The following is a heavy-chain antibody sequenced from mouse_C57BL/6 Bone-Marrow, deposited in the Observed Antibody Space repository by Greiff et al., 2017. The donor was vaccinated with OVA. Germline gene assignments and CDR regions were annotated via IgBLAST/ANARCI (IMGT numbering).Heavy chain of an antibody. J-gene: IGHJ2*01. CDR1: GYTFTSYW. D-gene: IGHD2-3*01. CDR2: IDPADSYT. CDR3: ARGGYDGYSRYYFDY. V-gene: IGHV1-50*01. Sequence: QVQLQQPGAELVKPGASVKLSCKASGYTFTSYWMQWVKQRPGQGLEWIGEIDPADSYTNYNQKFKGKATLTVDTSSSQAYMQLSSLTSEDSAVYYCARGGYDGYSRYYFDYWGQGTTLTVSS.